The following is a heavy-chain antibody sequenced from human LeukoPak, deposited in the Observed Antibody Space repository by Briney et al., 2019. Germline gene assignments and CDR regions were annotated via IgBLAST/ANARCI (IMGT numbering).Heavy chain of an antibody. CDR1: GFTVSTNY. D-gene: IGHD3-3*02. V-gene: IGHV3-53*01. CDR2: LYSGSST. Sequence: GGSLRLSCEASGFTVSTNYMNWVRQAPGKGLEWVSILYSGSSTYYADSVEGRFIVSRDSSKNTLSLQMNDLRAEDTAVYYCARVADHFHWYLDLWGRGTLVTVSS. CDR3: ARVADHFHWYLDL. J-gene: IGHJ2*01.